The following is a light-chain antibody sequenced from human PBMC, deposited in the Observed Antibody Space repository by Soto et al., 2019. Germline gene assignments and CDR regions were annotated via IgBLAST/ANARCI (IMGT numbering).Light chain of an antibody. V-gene: IGKV3-15*01. CDR3: QQYNNWPPIT. CDR1: QSVSSRF. CDR2: GAS. J-gene: IGKJ5*01. Sequence: ETMLTQSPDTLSVSLGERATLSCRASQSVSSRFLAWYQQKPGQAPRLLIYGASTRATGIPARFSGSGSGTEFTLTISSLQSEDFAVYYCQQYNNWPPITFGQGTRLEIK.